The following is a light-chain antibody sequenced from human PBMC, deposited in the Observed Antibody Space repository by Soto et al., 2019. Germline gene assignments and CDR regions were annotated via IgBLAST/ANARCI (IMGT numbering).Light chain of an antibody. CDR2: DAS. CDR3: QQRSNWTRT. Sequence: EIARTQSPATLSVSPGERATLSCRASQSVRSYLAWFQQIPGQAPRLLIYDASNRATGVPARFSGSGSGTDVTLTISSLEKEDFAVYYCQQRSNWTRTFGQGTKVDIK. V-gene: IGKV3-11*01. CDR1: QSVRSY. J-gene: IGKJ1*01.